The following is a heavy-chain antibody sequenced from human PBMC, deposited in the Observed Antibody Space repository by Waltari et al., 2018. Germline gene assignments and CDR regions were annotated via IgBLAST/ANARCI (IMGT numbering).Heavy chain of an antibody. CDR3: ARGSPYSTVKNWFDP. J-gene: IGHJ5*02. Sequence: WIGWVRQMPGKGLEWMGIIYPGDSDTRYSPSFQGQVTISADKSISTAYLQWSSLKASDTAMYYCARGSPYSTVKNWFDPWGQGTLVTVSS. D-gene: IGHD6-13*01. CDR1: W. CDR2: IYPGDSDT. V-gene: IGHV5-51*01.